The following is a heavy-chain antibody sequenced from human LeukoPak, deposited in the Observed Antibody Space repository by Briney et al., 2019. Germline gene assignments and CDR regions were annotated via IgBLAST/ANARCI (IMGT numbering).Heavy chain of an antibody. D-gene: IGHD3-10*01. CDR2: IYYSGST. J-gene: IGHJ4*02. CDR1: GGSISSSSYY. CDR3: IAGSYYNSDY. Sequence: SETLSLTCTVSGGSISSSSYYWGWIRQPPGKGLEWIGSIYYSGSTYYNPSLKSRVTISVDTSKNQFSLKLSSVTAADTAVYYCIAGSYYNSDYWGQGTLVTVSS. V-gene: IGHV4-39*07.